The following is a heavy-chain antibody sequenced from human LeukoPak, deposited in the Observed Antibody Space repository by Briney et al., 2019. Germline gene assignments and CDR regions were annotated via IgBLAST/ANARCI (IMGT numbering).Heavy chain of an antibody. Sequence: GGSLRLSCAASGFTFSSYSMNWVRQAPGKGLEWVSSISSSSSYIYYADSVKGRFTISRDNAKNSLYLQMSSLRAEDTAVYYCARETPGGIGFDYWGQGTLVTVSS. CDR3: ARETPGGIGFDY. D-gene: IGHD4-23*01. CDR2: ISSSSSYI. CDR1: GFTFSSYS. J-gene: IGHJ4*02. V-gene: IGHV3-21*01.